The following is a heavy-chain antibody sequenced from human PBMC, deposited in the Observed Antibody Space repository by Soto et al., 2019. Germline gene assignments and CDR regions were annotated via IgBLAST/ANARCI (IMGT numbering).Heavy chain of an antibody. CDR1: GVTVSSNS. Sequence: PGGSVRISCAASGVTVSSNSMSWVRQAPGKGLEWVSVIYSGGSTYYADSVKGRFTLSRDNSKNTLYLQMNSLRAEDTAVYYCAGDIPLPGYSYGHGAFDIWGQGTMFTVSS. D-gene: IGHD5-18*01. CDR3: AGDIPLPGYSYGHGAFDI. J-gene: IGHJ3*02. V-gene: IGHV3-53*01. CDR2: IYSGGST.